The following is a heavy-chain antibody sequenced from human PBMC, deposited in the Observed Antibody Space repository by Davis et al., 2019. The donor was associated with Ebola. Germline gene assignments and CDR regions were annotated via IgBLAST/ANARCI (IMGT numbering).Heavy chain of an antibody. V-gene: IGHV1-3*01. CDR1: GYSFTKYP. J-gene: IGHJ4*02. D-gene: IGHD3-22*01. CDR2: INVGNGNT. Sequence: ASVKVSCKASGYSFTKYPMHWVRQAPGQRLEYMGWINVGNGNTKYSQKFQDRVTITRDTSASTTYMELSSLRSEDTAVYYCARHYYDSSGYLDCWGQGTLVTVSS. CDR3: ARHYYDSSGYLDC.